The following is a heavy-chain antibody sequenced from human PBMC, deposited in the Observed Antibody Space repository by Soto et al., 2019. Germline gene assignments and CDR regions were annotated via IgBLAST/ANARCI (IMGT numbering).Heavy chain of an antibody. CDR2: IYPGDSDA. V-gene: IGHV5-51*01. CDR3: ARVQRFCSGGSCYVRFFDY. D-gene: IGHD2-15*01. CDR1: GYAFANYW. Sequence: GESLNISCKGSGYAFANYWIAWVRQMPGKGLQWMGIIYPGDSDARYSPSFQGLVTISADTSINSASLQWSSLEASDTAIYYCARVQRFCSGGSCYVRFFDYWGQGTLVTVSS. J-gene: IGHJ4*02.